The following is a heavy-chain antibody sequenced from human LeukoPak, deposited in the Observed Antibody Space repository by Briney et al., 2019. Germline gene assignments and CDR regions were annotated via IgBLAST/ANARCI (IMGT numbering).Heavy chain of an antibody. CDR1: GYSISSGYY. CDR3: ARETSQKGAHYMDV. V-gene: IGHV4-38-2*02. D-gene: IGHD3-16*01. Sequence: KASETLSLTCTVSGYSISSGYYWDWTRQPRGKGLEWIGTIYHSGSTYYSPSLKSRVTMSVDTSKNQFSLKLSSVTAADTAVYYCARETSQKGAHYMDVWGKGTTVTISS. CDR2: IYHSGST. J-gene: IGHJ6*03.